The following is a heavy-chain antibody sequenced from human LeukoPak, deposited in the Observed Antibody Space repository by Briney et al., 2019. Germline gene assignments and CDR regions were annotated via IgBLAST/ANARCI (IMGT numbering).Heavy chain of an antibody. Sequence: GGSLRLPRAAFGFTVKSNYMTLVRQAPGKGLEWVSVIYSGGSTYYADSVKGRFTISRDNSKNTLYLQMNSLRAEDTAVYYCARVGPNSSGWYHYYYGMDVWGQGTTVTVSS. CDR3: ARVGPNSSGWYHYYYGMDV. V-gene: IGHV3-66*01. CDR1: GFTVKSNY. J-gene: IGHJ6*02. D-gene: IGHD6-19*01. CDR2: IYSGGST.